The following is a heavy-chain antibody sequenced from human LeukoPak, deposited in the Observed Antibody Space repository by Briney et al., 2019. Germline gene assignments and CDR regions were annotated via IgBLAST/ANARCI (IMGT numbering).Heavy chain of an antibody. J-gene: IGHJ3*02. CDR3: ARARGGYVPPPDI. V-gene: IGHV4-34*01. Sequence: PSEALSLTCAVYGGSFSGYYWSWIRQPPGKGLEWIGEINHSGSTNYNPSLKSRVTISVDTSKNQFSLELSSVTAADTAVYYCARARGGYVPPPDIWGQGTMVTVSS. CDR1: GGSFSGYY. CDR2: INHSGST. D-gene: IGHD5-12*01.